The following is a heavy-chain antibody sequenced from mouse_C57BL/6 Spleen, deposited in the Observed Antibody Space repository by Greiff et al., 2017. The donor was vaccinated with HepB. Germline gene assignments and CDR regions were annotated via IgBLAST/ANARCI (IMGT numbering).Heavy chain of an antibody. CDR1: GYTFTSYW. J-gene: IGHJ2*01. CDR2: INPSNGGT. CDR3: ARSGPSLLRSFDY. Sequence: QVQLKQSGTELVKPGASVKLSCKASGYTFTSYWMHWVKQRPGQGLEWIGNINPSNGGTNYNEKFKSKATLTVDKSSSTAYMQLSSLTSEDSAAYYCARSGPSLLRSFDYWGQGTTLTVSS. V-gene: IGHV1-53*01. D-gene: IGHD1-2*01.